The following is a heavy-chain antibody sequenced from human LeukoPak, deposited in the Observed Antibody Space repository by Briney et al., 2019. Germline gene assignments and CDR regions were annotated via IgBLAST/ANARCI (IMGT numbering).Heavy chain of an antibody. CDR1: GFTFSSFP. CDR3: ARVGYSGKYYAFDH. D-gene: IGHD1-26*01. J-gene: IGHJ5*02. V-gene: IGHV3-64*01. Sequence: QPGGSLRLSCAASGFTFSSFPMHWVRQAPGKGLEYVSAINSNGGTTYYANSVKGRFTISRDNSKNTLYLQMGRLRAEDIAVYYCARVGYSGKYYAFDHWGQGTLVTVSS. CDR2: INSNGGTT.